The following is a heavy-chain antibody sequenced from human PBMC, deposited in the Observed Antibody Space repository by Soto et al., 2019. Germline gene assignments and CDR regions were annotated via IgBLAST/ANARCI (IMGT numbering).Heavy chain of an antibody. CDR1: GFSLSSTRMA. D-gene: IGHD6-19*01. V-gene: IGHV2-5*02. J-gene: IGHJ4*02. CDR2: IYWDDDK. CDR3: AHIVVAGVGYYFDY. Sequence: QITLKESGPTLVKPTQTLTLTCTFSGFSLSSTRMAVGWIRQPPGKALEWLALIYWDDDKRYSPFLKSRLTITEDTSKHQVVLTMSNMDPVDTARYYCAHIVVAGVGYYFDYWGQGTLVTVSS.